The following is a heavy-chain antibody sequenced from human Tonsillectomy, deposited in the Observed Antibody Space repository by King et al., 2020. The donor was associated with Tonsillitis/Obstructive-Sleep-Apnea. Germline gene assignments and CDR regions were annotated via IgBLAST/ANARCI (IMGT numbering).Heavy chain of an antibody. J-gene: IGHJ3*02. D-gene: IGHD6-19*01. V-gene: IGHV3-20*04. CDR2: INWNGGRT. CDR1: GFTFDDYG. Sequence: VQLVESGGGVVRPGGSLRLSCAASGFTFDDYGMSLVRQAPGTGLEGVSGINWNGGRTGYADSAMGRFTIPRNNAKNSLYLQMNSLRAEDTALYYCARARSSGWGDDAFDIWGQGTMVTVSS. CDR3: ARARSSGWGDDAFDI.